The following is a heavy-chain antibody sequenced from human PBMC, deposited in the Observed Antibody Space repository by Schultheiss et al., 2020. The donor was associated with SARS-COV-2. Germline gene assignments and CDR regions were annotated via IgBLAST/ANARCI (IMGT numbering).Heavy chain of an antibody. CDR2: IYTSGST. CDR1: GGSISSSSYY. D-gene: IGHD3-3*01. V-gene: IGHV4-61*05. J-gene: IGHJ4*02. CDR3: ARHARVYYDVWSGDKKYYFDY. Sequence: GSLRLSCTVSGGSISSSSYYWGWIRQPPGKGLEWIGRIYTSGSTNYNPSLKSRVTISVDTSKNQFSLKLSSVTAADTAVYYCARHARVYYDVWSGDKKYYFDYWGQGTLVTVS.